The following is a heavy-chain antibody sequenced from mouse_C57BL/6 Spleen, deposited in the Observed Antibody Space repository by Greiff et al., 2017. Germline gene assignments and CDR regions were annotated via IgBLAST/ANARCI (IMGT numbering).Heavy chain of an antibody. CDR3: AIVTTVVAYYYAMDY. D-gene: IGHD1-1*01. Sequence: QVQLQQPGAELVKPGASVKVSCKASGYTFTSYWMHWVKQRPGQGLEWIGRLHPSDSDTNYNQKFKGKATLTVDTSSSTAYMQLSSLTSEDSAVYYCAIVTTVVAYYYAMDYWGQGTSVTVSS. CDR2: LHPSDSDT. CDR1: GYTFTSYW. V-gene: IGHV1-74*01. J-gene: IGHJ4*01.